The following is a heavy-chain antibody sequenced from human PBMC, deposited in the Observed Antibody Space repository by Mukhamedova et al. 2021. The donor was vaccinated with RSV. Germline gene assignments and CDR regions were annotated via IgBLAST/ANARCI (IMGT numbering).Heavy chain of an antibody. CDR3: ARGRESGGDYYYMDV. CDR2: ISYDGSNK. V-gene: IGHV3-30-3*01. J-gene: IGHJ6*03. Sequence: EWVAVISYDGSNKYYADSVKGRFTISRDNSKNTLYLQMNSLRAEDTAVYYCARGRESGGDYYYMDVWGKGTTVTVSS. D-gene: IGHD3-10*01.